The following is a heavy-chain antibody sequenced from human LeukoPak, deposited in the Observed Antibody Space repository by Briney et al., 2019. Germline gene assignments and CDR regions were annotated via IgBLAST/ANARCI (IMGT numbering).Heavy chain of an antibody. Sequence: ASVKVSCKASGYTFTGYYMHWVRQAPGQGLEWMGWISAYNGNTMYAQKFQGRLTMTTDTSTRTAYMEMTSLKSDDTAIYYCARAEAFLYDDGSYEFGFDYWGQGTLVTVSS. D-gene: IGHD3-22*01. J-gene: IGHJ4*02. CDR1: GYTFTGYY. CDR3: ARAEAFLYDDGSYEFGFDY. CDR2: ISAYNGNT. V-gene: IGHV1-18*04.